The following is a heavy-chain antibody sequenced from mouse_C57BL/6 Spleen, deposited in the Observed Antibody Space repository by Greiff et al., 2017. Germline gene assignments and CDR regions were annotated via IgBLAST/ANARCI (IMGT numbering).Heavy chain of an antibody. V-gene: IGHV3-6*01. D-gene: IGHD1-1*01. J-gene: IGHJ1*03. CDR1: GYSIPSGYY. CDR2: ISYDGSN. Sequence: EVKLMESGPGLVKPSQSLSLTCSVTGYSIPSGYYWNWIRQFPGNKLEWMGYISYDGSNNYNPSLKNRISITRDTSKNQFFLKLNSVTTEDTATYYCARDGSSYGYFDVWGTGTTVTVSS. CDR3: ARDGSSYGYFDV.